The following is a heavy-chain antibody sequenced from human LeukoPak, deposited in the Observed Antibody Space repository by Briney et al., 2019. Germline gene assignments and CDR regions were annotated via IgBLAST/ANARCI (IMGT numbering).Heavy chain of an antibody. Sequence: PSETLSLTCTVSGVSISSSNSYWGWIRQPPGKGLEWIGSIYYSGNTYYNPSLKSRVTISVDTSKNQFSLKLSSVTAADTAVYYCARSRYYYDSSGYYYYFDYWGQGTLVTVSS. CDR3: ARSRYYYDSSGYYYYFDY. CDR2: IYYSGNT. J-gene: IGHJ4*02. CDR1: GVSISSSNSY. V-gene: IGHV4-39*07. D-gene: IGHD3-22*01.